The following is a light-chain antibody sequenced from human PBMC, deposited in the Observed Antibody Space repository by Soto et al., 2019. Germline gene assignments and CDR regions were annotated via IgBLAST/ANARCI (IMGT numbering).Light chain of an antibody. J-gene: IGKJ1*01. Sequence: EIVLTQSPGTLSLSPGERATLSCRAIQSVSSSYLAWYQQKPGQAPRLLIYGASSRATGIPDRFSGSGSGTDFTLTISRLEPEDFAVYYCQQYGNSQWTFGQGTKVDIK. CDR1: QSVSSSY. CDR3: QQYGNSQWT. V-gene: IGKV3-20*01. CDR2: GAS.